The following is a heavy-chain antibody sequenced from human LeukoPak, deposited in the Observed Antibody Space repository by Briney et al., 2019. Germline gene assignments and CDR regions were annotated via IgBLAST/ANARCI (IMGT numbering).Heavy chain of an antibody. Sequence: SETLSLTCAVYGGSFSGYYWSWIRQPPGKGLEWIGEINHSGSTNYNPSLKSRITISVDTSKNQFSLKLTSVTAADTAVYYCARLTIPAASPLDVWGQGTTVTVSS. CDR3: ARLTIPAASPLDV. CDR1: GGSFSGYY. CDR2: INHSGST. J-gene: IGHJ6*02. D-gene: IGHD6-13*01. V-gene: IGHV4-34*01.